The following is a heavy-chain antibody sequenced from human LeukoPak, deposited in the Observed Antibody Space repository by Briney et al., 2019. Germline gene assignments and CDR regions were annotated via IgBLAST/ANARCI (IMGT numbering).Heavy chain of an antibody. V-gene: IGHV3-15*01. CDR2: IKSKTDGGTT. Sequence: GGSLRLSCAASGFTFSNAWVSWVRQAPGKGLEWVGRIKSKTDGGTTDYAAPVKGRFTISRDDSKNTLYLQMNSLKIKDTAVYYCTTDIPMIAAFDIWGQGTVVTVSS. CDR3: TTDIPMIAAFDI. CDR1: GFTFSNAW. J-gene: IGHJ3*02. D-gene: IGHD3-22*01.